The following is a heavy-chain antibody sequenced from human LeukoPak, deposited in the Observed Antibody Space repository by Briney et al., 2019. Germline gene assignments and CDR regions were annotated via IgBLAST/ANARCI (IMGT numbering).Heavy chain of an antibody. V-gene: IGHV3-74*01. CDR1: GLTFSSDW. Sequence: GGSLRLSCAASGLTFSSDWMHWVRQVPGKGLVWVSRINSDASTINYADSVKGRFTISRDNAKNTLYLQMNNLRAEDTAVYYCARAQFPAGVVGSSQEDYYYDMDVWGQGTTVTVSS. J-gene: IGHJ6*02. D-gene: IGHD1-26*01. CDR2: INSDASTI. CDR3: ARAQFPAGVVGSSQEDYYYDMDV.